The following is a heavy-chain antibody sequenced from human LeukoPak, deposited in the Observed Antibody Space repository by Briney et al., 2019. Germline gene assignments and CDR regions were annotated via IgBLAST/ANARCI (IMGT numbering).Heavy chain of an antibody. Sequence: GASVKVSCKTSGYTFISYDINWVRQAPGQGLEWMGWMNPNSDNAGYAQKFKGRVTLTRNTSISTAYMELSSLRSDDTATYYCARHDDILTGYFHFDYWGQGTLVTVSS. CDR3: ARHDDILTGYFHFDY. CDR1: GYTFISYD. D-gene: IGHD3-9*01. CDR2: MNPNSDNA. V-gene: IGHV1-8*01. J-gene: IGHJ4*02.